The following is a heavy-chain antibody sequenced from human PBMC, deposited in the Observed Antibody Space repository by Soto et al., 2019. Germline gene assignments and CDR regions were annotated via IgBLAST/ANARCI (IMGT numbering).Heavy chain of an antibody. V-gene: IGHV1-18*01. Sequence: ASVKVSCKASGYTFTIYGISWVRQAPGQGLEWMGWISGYTGNTNYAQKLQGRVTMTTDTSTSTAYMELRSLRSDDTAVYYCARGDQYFDWLPQSPYYFDYWGQGTLVTVSS. CDR3: ARGDQYFDWLPQSPYYFDY. CDR2: ISGYTGNT. CDR1: GYTFTIYG. D-gene: IGHD3-9*01. J-gene: IGHJ4*02.